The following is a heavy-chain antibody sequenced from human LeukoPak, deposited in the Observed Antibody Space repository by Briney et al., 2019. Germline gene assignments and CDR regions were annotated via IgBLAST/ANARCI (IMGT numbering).Heavy chain of an antibody. CDR1: GYTFTDHY. D-gene: IGHD2-15*01. V-gene: IGHV1-2*06. Sequence: ASVKVSCKTSGYTFTDHYTHWVRQAPGQGLEWMGRINPNNGGTNYAQKFQGRVTMTRDTSITTAYMELSRLRSDDTAMFYCVRSPGWYIDYWGQGTLVTVSS. J-gene: IGHJ4*02. CDR3: VRSPGWYIDY. CDR2: INPNNGGT.